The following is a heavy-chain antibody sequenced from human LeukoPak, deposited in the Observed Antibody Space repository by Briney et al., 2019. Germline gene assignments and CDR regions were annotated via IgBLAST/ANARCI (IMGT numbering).Heavy chain of an antibody. D-gene: IGHD6-19*01. CDR2: MNRNSGDT. V-gene: IGHV1-8*01. CDR1: GYTFTSYD. J-gene: IGHJ5*02. CDR3: ARCNITVAGIQTYNWFDP. Sequence: GASVKVSCKTSGYTFTSYDINWVRQATGQGLEWMGWMNRNSGDTGYAQKFQGRVTMTRDTSISTAYMELSSLRSEDTAVYYCARCNITVAGIQTYNWFDPWGQGTLVTVSS.